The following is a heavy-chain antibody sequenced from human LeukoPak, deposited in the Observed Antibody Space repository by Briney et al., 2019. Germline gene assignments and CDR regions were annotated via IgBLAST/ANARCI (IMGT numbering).Heavy chain of an antibody. CDR2: IIPIFGTA. Sequence: ASVKVSCKASGGTFSSYAISWVRQAPGQGLEWMGGIIPIFGTANYAQKFQGRVTITTDESTSTAYMELSSLRSEDTAVYYCAREGCGSSCPYYYYYMYVWGKGNTVTVSS. CDR1: GGTFSSYA. CDR3: AREGCGSSCPYYYYYMYV. J-gene: IGHJ6*03. D-gene: IGHD6-13*01. V-gene: IGHV1-69*05.